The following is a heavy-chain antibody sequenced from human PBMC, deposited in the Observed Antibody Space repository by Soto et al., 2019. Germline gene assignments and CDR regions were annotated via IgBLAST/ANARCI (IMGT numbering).Heavy chain of an antibody. J-gene: IGHJ6*02. CDR3: ARPGFYDSSGYYYYGMDV. Sequence: GWSXRLSCAASVFTFVDYYIVWIRHAPGKGREWVSYISSSGSTIYYADSVKGRFTISRDNAKNSLYLQMNSLRAEDTAVYYCARPGFYDSSGYYYYGMDVRGPGTTVTVSS. CDR1: VFTFVDYY. CDR2: ISSSGSTI. V-gene: IGHV3-11*01. D-gene: IGHD3-22*01.